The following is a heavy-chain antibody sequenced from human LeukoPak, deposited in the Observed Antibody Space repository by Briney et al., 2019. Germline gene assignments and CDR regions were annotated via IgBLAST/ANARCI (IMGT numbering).Heavy chain of an antibody. V-gene: IGHV3-30-3*01. J-gene: IGHJ4*02. CDR3: ARARSAVAGRDPLTSSFGY. D-gene: IGHD6-19*01. CDR2: ISYDGSNK. Sequence: GSLRLSCAASGFTFSSYAMHWVRQAPGKGLEWVAVISYDGSNKYYADSVKGRFTISRDNSKNTLYLQMNSLRAEDTAVYYCARARSAVAGRDPLTSSFGYWGQGTLVTVSS. CDR1: GFTFSSYA.